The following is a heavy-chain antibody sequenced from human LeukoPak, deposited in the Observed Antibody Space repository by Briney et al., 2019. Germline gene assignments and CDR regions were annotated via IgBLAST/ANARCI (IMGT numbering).Heavy chain of an antibody. CDR3: ARTGGELNSYYYYYMDV. Sequence: GASVKVSCKASGGTFSSYAISWVRQAPGQGLEWMGWINPNSGGTNYAQKFQGRVTMTRDTSISTAYMELSRLRSDDTAVYYCARTGGELNSYYYYYMDVWGKGTTVTVSS. CDR1: GGTFSSYA. CDR2: INPNSGGT. J-gene: IGHJ6*03. D-gene: IGHD1-26*01. V-gene: IGHV1-2*02.